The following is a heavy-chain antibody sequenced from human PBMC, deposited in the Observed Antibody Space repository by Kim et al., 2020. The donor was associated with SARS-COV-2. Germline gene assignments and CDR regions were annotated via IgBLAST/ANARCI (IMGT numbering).Heavy chain of an antibody. CDR1: VFTFGDYA. CDR3: TREGLSQYIGGGHDY. D-gene: IGHD3-16*01. CDR2: IRSKAYGGTT. J-gene: IGHJ4*02. V-gene: IGHV3-49*03. Sequence: GGSLRLSCTASVFTFGDYAMSWFRQAPGKGLEWVGFIRSKAYGGTTEYAASVKGRFTISRDDYKSIAYLQMNSLKTEDTDVYYCTREGLSQYIGGGHDYWGQGSMVTVSS.